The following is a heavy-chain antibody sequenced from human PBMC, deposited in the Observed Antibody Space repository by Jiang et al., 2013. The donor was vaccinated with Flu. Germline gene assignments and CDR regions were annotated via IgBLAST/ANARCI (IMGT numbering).Heavy chain of an antibody. CDR3: AREIQPDSSSWYFFNWFDP. Sequence: GSGLVKPSQTLSLTCTVSGGSISSGSYYWSWIRQPAGKGLEWIGRIYTSGSTNYNPSLKSRVTISVDTSKNQFSLKLSSVTAADTAVYYCAREIQPDSSSWYFFNWFDPLGPGNPGHRLL. J-gene: IGHJ5*02. CDR1: GGSISSGSYY. D-gene: IGHD6-13*01. V-gene: IGHV4-61*02. CDR2: IYTSGST.